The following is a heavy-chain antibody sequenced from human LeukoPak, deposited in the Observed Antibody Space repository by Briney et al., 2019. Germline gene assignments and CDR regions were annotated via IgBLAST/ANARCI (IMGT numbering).Heavy chain of an antibody. CDR1: GFTFSSYG. Sequence: PGGSLRLSCAASGFTFSSYGMHWVRQAPGKGLEWVAVISYDGSNKYYADSVKGRFTISRDNSKNTLYLQMNSLRAEDTAVYYCARDRMITFGGVPYYYYGMDVWGQGTTVTVSS. V-gene: IGHV3-30*03. J-gene: IGHJ6*02. CDR3: ARDRMITFGGVPYYYYGMDV. D-gene: IGHD3-16*01. CDR2: ISYDGSNK.